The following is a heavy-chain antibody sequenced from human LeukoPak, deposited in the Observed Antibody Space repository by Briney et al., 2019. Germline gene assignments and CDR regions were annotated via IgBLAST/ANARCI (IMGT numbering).Heavy chain of an antibody. CDR1: GFTFSSYS. CDR2: ISSSSSYI. D-gene: IGHD3-22*01. V-gene: IGHV3-21*01. CDR3: ARDLGSSTTMIVIWSEGGLDY. Sequence: GGSLRLSCAASGFTFSSYSMNWVRQAPGKGLEWVSSISSSSSYIYYADSVKGRFTISRDNAKNSLYLQMNSLRAEDTAVYYCARDLGSSTTMIVIWSEGGLDYWGQGTLVTVSS. J-gene: IGHJ4*02.